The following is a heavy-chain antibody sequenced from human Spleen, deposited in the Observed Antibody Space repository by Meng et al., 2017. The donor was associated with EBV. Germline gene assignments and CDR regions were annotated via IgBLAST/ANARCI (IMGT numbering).Heavy chain of an antibody. CDR1: GFTFSTYW. V-gene: IGHV3-74*01. D-gene: IGHD3-3*02. CDR3: SRDLAGPYEY. CDR2: INEDGRTT. Sequence: EVQLLESGGALVKPGGSLRLSCAASGFTFSTYWMHWVRQAPGKGLVWISRINEDGRTTTYADSVKGRFTISRDNTKNTLYLQMNSLRAEDTALYFCSRDLAGPYEYWGQGTLVTVSS. J-gene: IGHJ4*02.